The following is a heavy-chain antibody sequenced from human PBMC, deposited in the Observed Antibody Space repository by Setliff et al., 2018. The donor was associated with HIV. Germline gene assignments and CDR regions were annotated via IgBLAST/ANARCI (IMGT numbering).Heavy chain of an antibody. CDR3: TTDGSYDILTGPTPGAFDI. Sequence: ASVKVSCKASGGTFSRYGISWVRQAPGQGLEWMGGFDPEDAETIYAQNFQGRVTVTEDTSTDTAYMELSSLRSEDTAFYYCTTDGSYDILTGPTPGAFDIWGQGTMVTVSS. CDR1: GGTFSRYG. V-gene: IGHV1-24*01. J-gene: IGHJ3*02. CDR2: FDPEDAET. D-gene: IGHD3-9*01.